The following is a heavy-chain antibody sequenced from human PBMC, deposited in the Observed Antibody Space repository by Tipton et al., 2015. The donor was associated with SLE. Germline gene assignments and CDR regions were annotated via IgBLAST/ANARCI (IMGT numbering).Heavy chain of an antibody. D-gene: IGHD2-2*01. V-gene: IGHV4-59*08. CDR3: ARIAIAPAMGEYYFDS. CDR1: GGSITNKY. J-gene: IGHJ4*02. CDR2: LNYNGGA. Sequence: GLVKPSETLSLICSVSGGSITNKYWSWIRQPPGKGLEWIGYLNYNGGATYSPSLKSRVTTSVDTSKNQFPLNLNSVTAADTAVYYCARIAIAPAMGEYYFDSWGQGTLVTVSS.